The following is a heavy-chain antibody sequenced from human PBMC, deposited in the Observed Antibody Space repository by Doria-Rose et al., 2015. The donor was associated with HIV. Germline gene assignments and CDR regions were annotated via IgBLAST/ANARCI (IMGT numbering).Heavy chain of an antibody. V-gene: IGHV2-26*01. D-gene: IGHD6-13*01. CDR3: ARIKSSRWYHRYYFDF. CDR2: IFSDDER. CDR1: GVSLSSPGMG. Sequence: QITLKESGPVLVKPTETLTLTCTVSGVSLSSPGMGVSWIRQPPGKALEWLANIFSDDERSYKTSLKSRITISRGTSKSQVVRTMTDMDPVDTATYYCARIKSSRWYHRYYFDFWGQGTLVIVSA. J-gene: IGHJ4*02.